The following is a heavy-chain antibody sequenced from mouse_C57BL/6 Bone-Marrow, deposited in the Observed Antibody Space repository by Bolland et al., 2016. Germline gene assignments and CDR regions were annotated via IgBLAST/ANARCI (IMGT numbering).Heavy chain of an antibody. Sequence: SYTYYPDSVKGRFTISRDNAKNTLYLQMSSLKSEDTAMYYCARQTGAYWGQGTS. CDR3: ARQTGAY. J-gene: IGHJ4*01. D-gene: IGHD4-1*01. V-gene: IGHV5-6*01. CDR2: SYT.